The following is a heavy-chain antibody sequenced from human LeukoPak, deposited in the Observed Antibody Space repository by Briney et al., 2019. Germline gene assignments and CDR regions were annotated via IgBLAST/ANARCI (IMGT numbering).Heavy chain of an antibody. CDR2: ISYDGSNK. J-gene: IGHJ4*02. CDR1: GFTFSSYA. D-gene: IGHD2-21*01. V-gene: IGHV3-30-3*01. CDR3: ASKIAANFDY. Sequence: GGSLRLSCAASGFTFSSYAMHWVRQAPGKGLEWVAVISYDGSNKYYADSVKGRFTISRDNSKNTLYLQMNSLRAEDTAVYYCASKIAANFDYWGQGTLVTVSS.